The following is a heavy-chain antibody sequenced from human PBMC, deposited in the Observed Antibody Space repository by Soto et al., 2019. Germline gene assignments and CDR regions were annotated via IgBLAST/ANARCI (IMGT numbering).Heavy chain of an antibody. V-gene: IGHV1-24*01. CDR1: GYTLTELS. Sequence: ASVKVSCKVSGYTLTELSMHWVRQAPGKGLEWMGGFDPEDGETIYAQKFQGRVTMTEDTSTDTAYMELSSLRSEDTAVYYCATVANYRAGYRYYYYMDVWGKGTTVTVSS. CDR2: FDPEDGET. CDR3: ATVANYRAGYRYYYYMDV. J-gene: IGHJ6*03. D-gene: IGHD3-16*02.